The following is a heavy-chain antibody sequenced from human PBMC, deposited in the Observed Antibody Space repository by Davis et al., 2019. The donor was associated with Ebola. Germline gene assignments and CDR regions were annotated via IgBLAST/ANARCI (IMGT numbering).Heavy chain of an antibody. CDR3: ARWGLRGNYDSWSGSDYYFDH. CDR2: IKTDGSEE. J-gene: IGHJ4*02. D-gene: IGHD3-3*01. Sequence: PGGSLRLSCAASGFTFSTYWMSWVRQAPGKGLEWVANIKTDGSEEHYVDSVKGRFTMSRDNAKNSLYLQLDSLRDEDTAVYYCARWGLRGNYDSWSGSDYYFDHWGQGTLVTVS. V-gene: IGHV3-7*01. CDR1: GFTFSTYW.